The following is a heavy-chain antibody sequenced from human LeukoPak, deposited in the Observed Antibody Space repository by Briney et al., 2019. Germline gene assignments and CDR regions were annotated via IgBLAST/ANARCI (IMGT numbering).Heavy chain of an antibody. CDR1: GGSISSGSYY. CDR2: IYTSGST. CDR3: ARGIKGLRSNWFDP. V-gene: IGHV4-61*02. Sequence: PSQTLSLTCTVSGGSISSGSYYWSWIRQPAGKGLEWIGRIYTSGSTNYNPSLKSRVTISVDTSKNQFSLKLSSVTAADTAVYYCARGIKGLRSNWFDPWGQGTLVTVSS. J-gene: IGHJ5*02. D-gene: IGHD5-12*01.